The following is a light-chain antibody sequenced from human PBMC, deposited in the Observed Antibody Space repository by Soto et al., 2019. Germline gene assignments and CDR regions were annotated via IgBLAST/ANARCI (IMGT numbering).Light chain of an antibody. J-gene: IGLJ3*02. CDR3: SSYSSSSTKMV. CDR1: SSDVGGYNY. CDR2: DVS. V-gene: IGLV2-14*01. Sequence: QSALTQPASVSGSPGQSITISCTGSSSDVGGYNYVSWYQQQPGKAPKLMIYDVSNRPSGVSNRFSGSKSGNTASLTISGLQAEDEADYYCSSYSSSSTKMVFGGGTKLTVL.